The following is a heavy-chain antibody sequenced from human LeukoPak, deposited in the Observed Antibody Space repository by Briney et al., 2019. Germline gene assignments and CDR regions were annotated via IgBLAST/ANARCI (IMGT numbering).Heavy chain of an antibody. CDR2: ISAYNGNT. V-gene: IGHV1-18*01. Sequence: ASVKVSCKASGYTFTSYGISWVRQAPGQGLEWMGWISAYNGNTNYAQKLQGRVTMTTDTSTSTAYMELRSLRSDDTAVYYCARVAPNYGDYGWDDYWGQGTLVTASS. D-gene: IGHD4-17*01. CDR3: ARVAPNYGDYGWDDY. J-gene: IGHJ4*02. CDR1: GYTFTSYG.